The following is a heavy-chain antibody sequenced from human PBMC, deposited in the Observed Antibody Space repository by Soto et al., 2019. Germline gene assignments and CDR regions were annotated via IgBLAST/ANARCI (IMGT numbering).Heavy chain of an antibody. V-gene: IGHV1-2*04. Sequence: ASVKVSCKASGYTFNDDYVYWVRQAPGQGLEWMGWISPNSGGSNYAQKFQGWVTLTRDTSTSTVYMELSRLKSEDTAVYYCGRDVNGYPPGGMDVWGQGTTVTVSS. D-gene: IGHD5-18*01. CDR1: GYTFNDDY. J-gene: IGHJ6*02. CDR2: ISPNSGGS. CDR3: GRDVNGYPPGGMDV.